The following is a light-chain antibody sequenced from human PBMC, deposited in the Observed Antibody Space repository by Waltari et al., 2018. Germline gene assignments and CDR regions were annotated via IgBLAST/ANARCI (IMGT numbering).Light chain of an antibody. J-gene: IGLJ3*02. CDR2: EVH. CDR3: SSYTRSLPL. V-gene: IGLV2-14*01. CDR1: SSDVGGYNY. Sequence: QSALTQPASVSGSPGQSITISCTGTSSDVGGYNYVSWYQQHPGKAPKLMIYEVHTRPSGVSNRFSGSKSGNTASLTISGLHPADEADYYCSSYTRSLPLFRGGTKLTVL.